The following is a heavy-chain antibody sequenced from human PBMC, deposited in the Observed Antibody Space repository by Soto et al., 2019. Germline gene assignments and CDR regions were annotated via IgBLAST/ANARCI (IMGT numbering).Heavy chain of an antibody. J-gene: IGHJ3*02. CDR2: IYPGDSDS. V-gene: IGHV5-51*01. Sequence: EVQLVQSGAEVKKPGESLKISCQGSGYSFTTYWIGWVRQMPGKGLEWMGIIYPGDSDSRYNPSFQGQVAISADKSITTAYLHLSSLKASDTAMYYYARQRVVAGIQDGFEIWGQGTMVTVSS. CDR3: ARQRVVAGIQDGFEI. CDR1: GYSFTTYW. D-gene: IGHD2-21*02.